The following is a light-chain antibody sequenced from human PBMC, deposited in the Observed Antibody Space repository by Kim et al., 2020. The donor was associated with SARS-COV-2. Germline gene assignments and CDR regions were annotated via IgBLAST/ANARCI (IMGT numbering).Light chain of an antibody. CDR2: DVS. CDR3: SSYTSSSTSVV. CDR1: SSDVGGYNY. J-gene: IGLJ2*01. Sequence: QLALTQPASVSGSPGQSITISCTGTSSDVGGYNYVSWYQQHPGKAPKLMIYDVSKRPSGVSNRFSGSKSGNTASLTISGLQAEDEADYYCSSYTSSSTSVVFGGGTQLTVL. V-gene: IGLV2-14*01.